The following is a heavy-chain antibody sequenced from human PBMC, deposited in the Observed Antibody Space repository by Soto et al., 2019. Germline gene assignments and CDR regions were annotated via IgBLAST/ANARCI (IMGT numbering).Heavy chain of an antibody. V-gene: IGHV4-59*08. Sequence: QVQLQESGPGLVKPSETLSLTCNVSGGSISNYYWSWIRQPPGKGLEWLGYIYYSGSTNYNPSLKSRVTISVDTSKNQFSLKPSSVTAADTAVYYCARRYGYSFDYWGQGTLVTVSS. CDR3: ARRYGYSFDY. J-gene: IGHJ4*02. CDR1: GGSISNYY. D-gene: IGHD1-1*01. CDR2: IYYSGST.